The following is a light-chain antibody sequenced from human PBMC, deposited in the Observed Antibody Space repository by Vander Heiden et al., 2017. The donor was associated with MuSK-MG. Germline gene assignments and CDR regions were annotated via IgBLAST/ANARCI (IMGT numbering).Light chain of an antibody. CDR3: AAWDDSLNVL. CDR1: SSNIGSYT. Sequence: QSVLTQPPSASGTPGQRVTISCSGSSSNIGSYTVNWYQQLPGTAPKRRSYSNDQRPSGVPDRFSGSKSGTSASLAISGLQSEDEADDYCAAWDDSLNVLFGGGTRLTVL. J-gene: IGLJ2*01. V-gene: IGLV1-44*01. CDR2: SND.